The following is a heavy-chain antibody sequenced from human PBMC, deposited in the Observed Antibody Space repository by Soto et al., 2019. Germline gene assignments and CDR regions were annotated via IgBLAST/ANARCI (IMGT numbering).Heavy chain of an antibody. CDR1: GFSVNNIF. Sequence: EVQLMESGGGLVPPGGSLRLSCAALGFSVNNIFMTWGRQATGKGLEWLSTISSDDNTYYADSVKGRFTISKDSAKNTLYLQRNCPRAEDTAVYHCERDRLGGSYDFSHGGQGTLVTVYS. CDR2: ISSDDNT. V-gene: IGHV3-66*01. J-gene: IGHJ1*01. CDR3: ERDRLGGSYDFSH. D-gene: IGHD3-3*01.